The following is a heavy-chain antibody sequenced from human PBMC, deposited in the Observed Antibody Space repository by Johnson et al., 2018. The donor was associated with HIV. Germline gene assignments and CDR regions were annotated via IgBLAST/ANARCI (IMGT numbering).Heavy chain of an antibody. CDR1: GITVSSNY. V-gene: IGHV3-66*02. J-gene: IGHJ3*01. D-gene: IGHD4-23*01. Sequence: VQLEESGGGLVQPGGSLRLSCAASGITVSSNYMRWVRQAPGKGLEWVSGIHWNGASPAYSDSVKGRFTISRDNSKDTLYLQMHSLRPEDTALYYCARDPPYGGNPSAFDVWGQGTMVTVSS. CDR3: ARDPPYGGNPSAFDV. CDR2: IHWNGASP.